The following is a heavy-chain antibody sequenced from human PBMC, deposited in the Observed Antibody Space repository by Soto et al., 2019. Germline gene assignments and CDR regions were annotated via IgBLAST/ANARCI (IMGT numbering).Heavy chain of an antibody. Sequence: PGGSLRLSCAASGFTFSGYWMTWDRQAPGKGLEWVADIKKDGTEKYYVDSVKGRFTISRDNAKKSVYLQMNGLTVEDTAVYRCARGPSYSDYSNDWFFDSWGQGALVTVSS. J-gene: IGHJ4*02. CDR3: ARGPSYSDYSNDWFFDS. CDR1: GFTFSGYW. V-gene: IGHV3-7*03. CDR2: IKKDGTEK. D-gene: IGHD3-9*01.